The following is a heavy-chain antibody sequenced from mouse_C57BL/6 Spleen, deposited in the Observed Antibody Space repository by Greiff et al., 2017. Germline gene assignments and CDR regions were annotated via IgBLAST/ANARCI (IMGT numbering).Heavy chain of an antibody. Sequence: QVQLKQSGPELVKPGASVKLSCKASGYTFTSYDINWVKQRPGQGLEWIGWIYPRDGSPKYNEKFKGKATLTVDTSSSTAYMELHSLTSEDSAVYVCAREPLPSRYFDVWGTGTTVTVSS. CDR1: GYTFTSYD. J-gene: IGHJ1*03. V-gene: IGHV1-85*01. CDR2: IYPRDGSP. CDR3: AREPLPSRYFDV.